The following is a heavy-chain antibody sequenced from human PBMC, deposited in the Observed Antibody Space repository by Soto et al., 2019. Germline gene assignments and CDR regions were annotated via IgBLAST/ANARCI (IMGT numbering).Heavy chain of an antibody. D-gene: IGHD2-2*01. CDR1: GGSISSSSYY. CDR3: ASFYCSRTSCYSAYDI. V-gene: IGHV4-39*01. CDR2: IYYSGST. J-gene: IGHJ3*02. Sequence: QLQLQESGPGLVKPSETLSLTCTVSGGSISSSSYYWGWIRQPPGNGLEWIGSIYYSGSTYYNPSLWSRVTIPVDTSKNQSSLKLSSVTAADTAVYYCASFYCSRTSCYSAYDIWGQGKKVTVSS.